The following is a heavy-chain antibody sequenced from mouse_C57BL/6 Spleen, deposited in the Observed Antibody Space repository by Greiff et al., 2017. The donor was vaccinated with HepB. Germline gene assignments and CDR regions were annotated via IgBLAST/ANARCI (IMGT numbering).Heavy chain of an antibody. CDR2: IRNKANGYTT. D-gene: IGHD1-2*01. CDR3: ARCGGSLLRYFDV. Sequence: EVKLMESGGGLVQPGGSLSLSCAASGFTFTDYYMSWVRQPPGKALEWLGFIRNKANGYTTEYSASVKGRFTISRDNSQSILYLQMNALRAEDSATYYCARCGGSLLRYFDVWGTGTTVTVSS. J-gene: IGHJ1*03. V-gene: IGHV7-3*01. CDR1: GFTFTDYY.